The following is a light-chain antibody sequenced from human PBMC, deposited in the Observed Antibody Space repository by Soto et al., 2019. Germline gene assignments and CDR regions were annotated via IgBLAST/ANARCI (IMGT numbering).Light chain of an antibody. CDR1: QSVSSSY. V-gene: IGKV3-20*01. Sequence: EIVLTQSPGTLSLSPGERATLSCRASQSVSSSYLAWYQQKPGQAPRLLIYGASSRATGIPDRFSGSGSGTDFTLTISRLEPEDFAVYYCQQYGSRALTFGPGTKVDIK. J-gene: IGKJ3*01. CDR2: GAS. CDR3: QQYGSRALT.